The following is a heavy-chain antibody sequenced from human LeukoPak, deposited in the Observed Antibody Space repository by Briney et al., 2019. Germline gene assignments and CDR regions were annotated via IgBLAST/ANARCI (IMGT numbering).Heavy chain of an antibody. Sequence: GGSVRLFCAASGLIFSTYGMYWVRQAGGKGLEWVAFIRHDGSIKNYAGSVKGRSTISRDNSKNTLYLQMNSLRAEDTAVYYCAKDSLADIDYWGQGTLVTVSS. D-gene: IGHD3-16*01. V-gene: IGHV3-30*02. CDR2: IRHDGSIK. CDR1: GLIFSTYG. J-gene: IGHJ4*02. CDR3: AKDSLADIDY.